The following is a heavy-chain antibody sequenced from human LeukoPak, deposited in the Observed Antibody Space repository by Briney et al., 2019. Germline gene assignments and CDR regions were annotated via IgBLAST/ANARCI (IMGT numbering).Heavy chain of an antibody. J-gene: IGHJ3*02. CDR2: IYSGGST. CDR3: AADRSSRNIDAFDI. Sequence: GGSLRLSCAASGFTVSSNYMSWVRQAPGKGLEWVSVIYSGGSTYYADSVKGRFTISRDNSKNTLYLQMNSLRSEDTAVYYCAADRSSRNIDAFDIWGQGTMVTVSS. CDR1: GFTVSSNY. D-gene: IGHD6-13*01. V-gene: IGHV3-53*01.